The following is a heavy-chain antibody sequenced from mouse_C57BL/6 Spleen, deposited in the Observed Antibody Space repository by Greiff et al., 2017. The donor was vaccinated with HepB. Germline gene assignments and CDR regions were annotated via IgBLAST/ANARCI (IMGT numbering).Heavy chain of an antibody. CDR1: GYAFSSYW. CDR3: ARKTGTSLFAY. D-gene: IGHD4-1*01. V-gene: IGHV1-80*01. CDR2: IYPGDGDT. Sequence: QVHVKQSGAELVKPGASVKISCKASGYAFSSYWMNWVKQRPGKGLEWIGQIYPGDGDTNYNGKFKGKATLTADKSSSTAYMQLSSLTSEDSAVYFCARKTGTSLFAYWGQGTLVTVSA. J-gene: IGHJ3*01.